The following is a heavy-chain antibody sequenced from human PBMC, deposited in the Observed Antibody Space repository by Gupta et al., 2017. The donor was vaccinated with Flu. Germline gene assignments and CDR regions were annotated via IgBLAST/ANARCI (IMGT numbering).Heavy chain of an antibody. V-gene: IGHV3-33*01. Sequence: VELGGSGGGGVLPGRSLRPYCAAAGFTFSSYGMHWVRQAPGKGLEWVAVIWYDGSNKYYADSVKGRFTISRDNSKNTLYLQMNSLRAEDTAVYYCARDAGGMDVWGQGTTVTVSS. J-gene: IGHJ6*02. CDR2: IWYDGSNK. CDR3: ARDAGGMDV. CDR1: GFTFSSYG.